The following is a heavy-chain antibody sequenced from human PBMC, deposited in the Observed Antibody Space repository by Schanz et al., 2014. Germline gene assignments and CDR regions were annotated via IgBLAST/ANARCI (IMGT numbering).Heavy chain of an antibody. Sequence: QLQLVQSGAEVKKPGSSVKVSCKLSGGTFSSYTISWMRQAPGQGLEWMGIVNPSVRGTHFAREFQGRVTVTSDTSTSTVYMELRSLTSDDTAVYFCARDYFGSGSHYVFDHWGQGTLVTVSS. V-gene: IGHV1-46*01. J-gene: IGHJ4*02. CDR2: VNPSVRGT. D-gene: IGHD3-10*01. CDR3: ARDYFGSGSHYVFDH. CDR1: GGTFSSYT.